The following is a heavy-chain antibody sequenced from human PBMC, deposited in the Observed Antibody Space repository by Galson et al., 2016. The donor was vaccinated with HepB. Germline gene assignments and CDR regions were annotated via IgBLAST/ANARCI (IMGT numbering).Heavy chain of an antibody. Sequence: ETLSLTCAPYGGSFSDFHWTWIRQPPGKGLGWIGEINHSGRTNYHPSLKSRVTISMDTSKNQFSLKLSSVTAADTAVYYRARVGIFTGEYYDTSGALGYWGQGTLVTVSS. CDR1: GGSFSDFH. CDR3: ARVGIFTGEYYDTSGALGY. CDR2: INHSGRT. D-gene: IGHD3-22*01. J-gene: IGHJ4*02. V-gene: IGHV4-34*01.